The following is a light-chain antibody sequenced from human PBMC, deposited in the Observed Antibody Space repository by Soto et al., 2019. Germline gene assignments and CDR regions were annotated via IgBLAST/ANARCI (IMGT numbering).Light chain of an antibody. J-gene: IGLJ2*01. CDR3: QSYDNDRSVV. CDR1: NSNIGAGHA. V-gene: IGLV1-40*01. CDR2: DNN. Sequence: QSVLTQPPSVSGAPGQRVTLSCTGSNSNIGAGHAAQWYQQPPGTTPKLLIYDNNRRPSGVPVRFSGSRSGTSASLAITGLQAEDEADYYCQSYDNDRSVVFGGGTQLTVL.